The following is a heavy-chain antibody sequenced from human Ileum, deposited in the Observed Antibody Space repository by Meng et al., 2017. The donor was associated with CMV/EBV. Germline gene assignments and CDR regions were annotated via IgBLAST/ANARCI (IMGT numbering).Heavy chain of an antibody. CDR2: ISGPGFTT. CDR3: VKERIELWYFDY. V-gene: IGHV3-23*01. D-gene: IGHD2-21*01. CDR1: GFSFGAYA. J-gene: IGHJ4*02. Sequence: GGSLRLSCAVSGFSFGAYAMSWVRQAPGRGLEWIAAISGPGFTTHYADSVKGRFIISKDKPGNTLFLQMNNMRAEDTAIYYCVKERIELWYFDYWGQGTEVTV.